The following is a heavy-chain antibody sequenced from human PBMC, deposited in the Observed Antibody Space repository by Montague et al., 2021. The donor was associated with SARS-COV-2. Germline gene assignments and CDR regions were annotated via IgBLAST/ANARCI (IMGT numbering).Heavy chain of an antibody. CDR3: ATSRGVLLWFGELLDAFDI. D-gene: IGHD3-10*01. CDR2: ISGSGGST. V-gene: IGHV3-23*01. Sequence: SLRLSCAASGFTFSSYAMSWVRQAPGEGLEWVSAISGSGGSTYYXDSVKGRFTISRDNSKNTLYLQMNSLRAEDTAVYYCATSRGVLLWFGELLDAFDIWGQGTMVTVSS. J-gene: IGHJ3*02. CDR1: GFTFSSYA.